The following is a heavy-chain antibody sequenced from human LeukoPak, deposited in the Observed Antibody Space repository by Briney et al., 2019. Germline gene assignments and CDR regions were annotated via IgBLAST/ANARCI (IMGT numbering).Heavy chain of an antibody. V-gene: IGHV3-21*01. CDR3: AREEDYGEYGDYYYYGMDV. D-gene: IGHD4-17*01. CDR1: GFTFSSYA. J-gene: IGHJ6*02. CDR2: ISGSSSYI. Sequence: GGSLRLSCAASGFTFSSYAMHWVRQAPGKGLEWVSSISGSSSYIYYADSVKGRFTISRDNAKNSLYLQMNSLRAEDTAVYYCAREEDYGEYGDYYYYGMDVRAKGQWSPSL.